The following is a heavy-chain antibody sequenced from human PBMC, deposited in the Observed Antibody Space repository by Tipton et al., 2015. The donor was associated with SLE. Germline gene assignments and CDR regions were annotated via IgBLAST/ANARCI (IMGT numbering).Heavy chain of an antibody. V-gene: IGHV3-23*01. CDR2: ISGSGGST. J-gene: IGHJ5*02. D-gene: IGHD6-6*01. CDR1: GFTFSNYA. Sequence: SLRLSCAVSGFTFSNYAMSWVRQAPGKGLEWVSGISGSGGSTYYADSVKGRFTISRDISKNTLYLQMNSLRAEDTAVYYCAQWSGGGQLVRGGWFDPWGQGTLVTVSS. CDR3: AQWSGGGQLVRGGWFDP.